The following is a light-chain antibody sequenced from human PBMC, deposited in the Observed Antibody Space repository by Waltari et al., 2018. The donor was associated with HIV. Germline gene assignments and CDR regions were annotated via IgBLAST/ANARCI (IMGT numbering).Light chain of an antibody. J-gene: IGKJ3*01. CDR2: GTS. CDR1: QSISNY. V-gene: IGKV1-39*01. Sequence: DIQMTQSPSSVSASVGDRVTITCRASQSISNYLNWYQQKPGKAPKLLIYGTSSLQSGVPSRFSGSRSGTDFTLTISSLQPEDFATYYCQQSYSSPRTFGPGTKVDIK. CDR3: QQSYSSPRT.